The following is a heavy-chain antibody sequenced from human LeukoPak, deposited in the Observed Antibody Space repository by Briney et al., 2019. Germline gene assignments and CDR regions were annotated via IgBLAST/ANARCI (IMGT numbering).Heavy chain of an antibody. Sequence: SETLSLTCTVSGGSISSSSYYWGWIRQPPGKGLEWIGSIYYSGSTYYNPSLKSRVTISVDTSKNQFSLKLSSVTAADTAVYYCARDPSVGFSWFDPWGQGTLVTVSS. D-gene: IGHD3-10*01. J-gene: IGHJ5*02. V-gene: IGHV4-39*07. CDR2: IYYSGST. CDR3: ARDPSVGFSWFDP. CDR1: GGSISSSSYY.